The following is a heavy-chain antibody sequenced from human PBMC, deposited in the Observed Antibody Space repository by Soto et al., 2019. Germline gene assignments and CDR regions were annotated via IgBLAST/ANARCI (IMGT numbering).Heavy chain of an antibody. J-gene: IGHJ1*01. V-gene: IGHV4-34*01. Sequence: QVQLHQWGTGLLSPSETLSLTCEVSGTSFSDYWWSWVRQAPGKGLEWIAEINPKGGVKYNPSPTNRLRSSVDLAKRQFSLEMTSVTAADTAVYYCARVGSFCTGSTCSGVWGQGTQVNVSS. CDR1: GTSFSDYW. D-gene: IGHD2-8*02. CDR2: INPKGGV. CDR3: ARVGSFCTGSTCSGV.